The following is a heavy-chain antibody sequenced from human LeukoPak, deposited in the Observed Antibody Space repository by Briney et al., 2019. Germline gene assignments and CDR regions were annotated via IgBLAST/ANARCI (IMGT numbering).Heavy chain of an antibody. CDR2: IDPSDSYA. J-gene: IGHJ4*02. D-gene: IGHD2-2*01. CDR1: GYSFTSYW. V-gene: IGHV5-10-1*01. CDR3: ARRCSSSSCPFEY. Sequence: GESLKISCKGSGYSFTSYWISWVRQMPGKGLEWMGRIDPSDSYANYSPSFQGHVTISADKSISTAYLQWSSLKASDTAMYYCARRCSSSSCPFEYWGQGTLVTVSS.